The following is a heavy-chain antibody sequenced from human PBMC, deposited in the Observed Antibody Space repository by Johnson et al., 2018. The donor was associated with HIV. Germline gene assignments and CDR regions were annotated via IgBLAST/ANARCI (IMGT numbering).Heavy chain of an antibody. CDR3: AKVYYDSSGYGAFDI. D-gene: IGHD3-22*01. Sequence: VQLVESGGGLVQPGRSLRLSCAASGFTFDDYAMHWVRQAPGKGLEWVSGISWHSGSIGSADSVKGRFTISRDNAKNSLYLQMNSLRAEDTALYYCAKVYYDSSGYGAFDIWGQGTVVTVSS. CDR2: ISWHSGSI. J-gene: IGHJ3*02. V-gene: IGHV3-9*01. CDR1: GFTFDDYA.